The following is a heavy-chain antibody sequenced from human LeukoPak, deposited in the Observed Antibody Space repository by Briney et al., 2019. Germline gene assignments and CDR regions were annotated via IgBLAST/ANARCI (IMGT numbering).Heavy chain of an antibody. CDR2: IFTSGRT. V-gene: IGHV4-61*02. CDR1: GGSISSGSYY. J-gene: IGHJ4*02. D-gene: IGHD3-16*01. Sequence: SETLSLTCTVSGGSISSGSYYWSWIRQPAGKGLELIGRIFTSGRTNYNPSLKSRVTISLDTSKNQFSLKLSSVTAADTAVYYCARQTLNWGQGTLVTVSS. CDR3: ARQTLN.